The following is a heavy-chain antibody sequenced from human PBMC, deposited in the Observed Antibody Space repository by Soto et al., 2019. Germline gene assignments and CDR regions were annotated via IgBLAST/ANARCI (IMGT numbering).Heavy chain of an antibody. CDR2: INAGNGNT. D-gene: IGHD3-16*02. Sequence: ASVKVYCKASGYAFTSYAMHWVRQAPGQRLEWMGWINAGNGNTKYSQKFQGRVTITRDTSASTAYMELSSLRSEDTAIYYCAASYGSGYRAFDYCRQGALVTVSS. CDR1: GYAFTSYA. V-gene: IGHV1-3*01. J-gene: IGHJ4*02. CDR3: AASYGSGYRAFDY.